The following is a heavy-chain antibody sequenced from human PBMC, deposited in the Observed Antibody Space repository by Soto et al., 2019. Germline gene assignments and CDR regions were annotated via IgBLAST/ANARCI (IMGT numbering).Heavy chain of an antibody. V-gene: IGHV4-59*01. CDR2: IYYSGST. CDR3: ARQILTGYYPYYHYYYGMDV. CDR1: GGSLSGYY. J-gene: IGHJ6*02. Sequence: SETLSLTCTVSGGSLSGYYWTWIRQPPGKGLEWIGYIYYSGSTNYNPSLKSRVTISVDTSKNQFSLKLSSVTAADTAVYYCARQILTGYYPYYHYYYGMDVWGQGTTVTVSS. D-gene: IGHD3-9*01.